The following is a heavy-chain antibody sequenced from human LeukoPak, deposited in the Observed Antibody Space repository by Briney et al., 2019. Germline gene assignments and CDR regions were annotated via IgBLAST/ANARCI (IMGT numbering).Heavy chain of an antibody. D-gene: IGHD3-3*01. V-gene: IGHV3-23*01. CDR3: AKDRVIQVLEWLSRPDDAFDI. J-gene: IGHJ3*02. Sequence: GGSLRLSCAASGFTFSSYAMSWVRQAPGKGLEWVSAISGSGGSTYYADFVKGRFTISRDNSKNTLYLQMNSLRAEDTAVYYCAKDRVIQVLEWLSRPDDAFDIWGQETMVTVSS. CDR2: ISGSGGST. CDR1: GFTFSSYA.